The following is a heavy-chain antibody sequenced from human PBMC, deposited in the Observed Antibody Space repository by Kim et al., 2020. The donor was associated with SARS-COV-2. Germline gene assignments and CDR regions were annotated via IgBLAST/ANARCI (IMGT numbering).Heavy chain of an antibody. V-gene: IGHV3-21*01. D-gene: IGHD6-19*01. Sequence: GGSLRLSCAASGFTFSSYSMNWVRQAPGKGLEWVSSISSSSSYIYYADSVKGRFTISRDNAKNSLYLQMNSLRAEDTAVYYCAGGEQWLVIAAYPPNFDYWGQGTLVTVSS. CDR2: ISSSSSYI. CDR3: AGGEQWLVIAAYPPNFDY. J-gene: IGHJ4*02. CDR1: GFTFSSYS.